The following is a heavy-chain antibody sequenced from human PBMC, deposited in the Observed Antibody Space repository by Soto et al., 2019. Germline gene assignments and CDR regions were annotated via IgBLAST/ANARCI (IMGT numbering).Heavy chain of an antibody. CDR1: GGSISSGDYY. J-gene: IGHJ6*02. Sequence: PSETLSLTCTVSGGSISSGDYYWGWIRQPPGKGLEWIGSIYYSGSTYYNPSLKSRVTISVDTSKNQFSLKLSSVTAADTAVYYCRTQGYSSGWYLYYYYYGMDVWGQGTTVTVSS. V-gene: IGHV4-39*01. D-gene: IGHD6-19*01. CDR2: IYYSGST. CDR3: RTQGYSSGWYLYYYYYGMDV.